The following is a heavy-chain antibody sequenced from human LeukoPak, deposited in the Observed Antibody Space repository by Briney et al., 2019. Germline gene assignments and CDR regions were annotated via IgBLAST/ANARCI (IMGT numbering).Heavy chain of an antibody. J-gene: IGHJ6*03. CDR2: IKEDGTQK. CDR3: ARPRGYCTNGVCYDMDV. Sequence: PGGSLRLSCAASGFTFNKSWMSWVRQAPGKGPEWVANIKEDGTQKHYVDSVRGRFTISRDNAENSLYLQMNSLRDEDTAVYYCARPRGYCTNGVCYDMDVWGKGTTVTVSS. V-gene: IGHV3-7*01. CDR1: GFTFNKSW. D-gene: IGHD2-8*01.